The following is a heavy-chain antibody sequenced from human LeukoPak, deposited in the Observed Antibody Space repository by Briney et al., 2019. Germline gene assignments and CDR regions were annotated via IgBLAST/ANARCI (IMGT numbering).Heavy chain of an antibody. CDR1: GGSISSYY. CDR2: ISYIGST. Sequence: PSETLSLTCTVSGGSISSYYWSWIRQPPGEGLEWIGFISYIGSTNYNPSLKSRVTISVDTSKNHFSLKLSSVTAADSAVYYCAREGSYWYYLDYWGQGIPVIVSS. J-gene: IGHJ4*02. CDR3: AREGSYWYYLDY. D-gene: IGHD6-13*01. V-gene: IGHV4-59*01.